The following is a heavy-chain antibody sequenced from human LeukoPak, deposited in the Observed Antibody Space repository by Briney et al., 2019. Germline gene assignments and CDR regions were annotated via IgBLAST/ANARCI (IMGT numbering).Heavy chain of an antibody. Sequence: GGSLRLSCAASGFTFSSYSMNWVRQAPGKGLEWVSSISSSSSYIYYADSVKGRFTISRDNAKNSLYLQMNSLRAEDAAVYYCARFGDILTGYPFDYWGQGTLVTVSS. CDR2: ISSSSSYI. CDR3: ARFGDILTGYPFDY. J-gene: IGHJ4*02. CDR1: GFTFSSYS. V-gene: IGHV3-21*01. D-gene: IGHD3-9*01.